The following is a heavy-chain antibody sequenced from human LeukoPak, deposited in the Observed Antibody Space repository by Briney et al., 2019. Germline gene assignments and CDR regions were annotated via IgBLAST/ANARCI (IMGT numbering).Heavy chain of an antibody. CDR3: ARGSLSFATYDSSGYYCNY. J-gene: IGHJ4*02. CDR1: GYTFTGYY. V-gene: IGHV1-2*02. Sequence: ASVKVSCKASGYTFTGYYMYWVRQAPGQGLEWMGWINPNSGGTNYAQKFQGRVTMTRDTSISTAYMELSSLRSDDTAVYYCARGSLSFATYDSSGYYCNYWGQGTLVTVSS. D-gene: IGHD3-22*01. CDR2: INPNSGGT.